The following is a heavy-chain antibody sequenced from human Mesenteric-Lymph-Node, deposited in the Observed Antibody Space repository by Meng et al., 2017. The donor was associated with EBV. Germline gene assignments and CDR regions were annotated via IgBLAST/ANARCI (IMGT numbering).Heavy chain of an antibody. CDR3: AREGRVPAAMGFDP. D-gene: IGHD2-2*01. CDR2: TSGYNGNT. CDR1: GYSFTSYG. Sequence: VQVVQLGAEVKKPGAPVKVSCKASGYSFTSYGISWVRQAPGQGLEWMGWTSGYNGNTNYAQKFQGRVTMTTDTSTSTAYMELRSLRSDDTAVYYCAREGRVPAAMGFDPWGQGTLVTVSS. V-gene: IGHV1-18*01. J-gene: IGHJ5*02.